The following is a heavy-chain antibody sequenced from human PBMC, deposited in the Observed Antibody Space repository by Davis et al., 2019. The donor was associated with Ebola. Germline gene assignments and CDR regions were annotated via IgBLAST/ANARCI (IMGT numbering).Heavy chain of an antibody. V-gene: IGHV3-30*18. D-gene: IGHD5-18*01. Sequence: GESLKISCAASGFTFSSYGMHWVRQAPGKGLEWVAVISYDGSNKYYADSVKGRFTISRDNSKNTLYLQMNSLRAEDTAVYYCAKDSYSYGPADLYYYYYGMDVWGQGTTVTVSS. CDR2: ISYDGSNK. J-gene: IGHJ6*02. CDR3: AKDSYSYGPADLYYYYYGMDV. CDR1: GFTFSSYG.